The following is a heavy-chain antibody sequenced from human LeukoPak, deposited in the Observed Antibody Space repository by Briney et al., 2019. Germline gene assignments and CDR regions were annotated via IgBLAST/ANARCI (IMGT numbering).Heavy chain of an antibody. J-gene: IGHJ4*02. CDR2: ISVYNGNT. V-gene: IGHV1-18*01. CDR1: GYIFNTYG. CDR3: ARDLIRAADFDF. D-gene: IGHD6-13*01. Sequence: ASVKVSCKASGYIFNTYGISWVRQAPGQGLEWMGWISVYNGNTNYAEEFQDRVTMTTDTSTNTAYMELRSLRPDDTAVYYCARDLIRAADFDFWGQGTLVTVSS.